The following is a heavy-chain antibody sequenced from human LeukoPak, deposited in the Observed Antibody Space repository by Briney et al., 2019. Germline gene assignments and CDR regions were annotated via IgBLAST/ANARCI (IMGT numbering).Heavy chain of an antibody. CDR1: GDSISDGYW. CDR3: ARNGYYSADY. CDR2: IFNSGST. J-gene: IGHJ4*02. V-gene: IGHV4-4*02. Sequence: PSGTLSLTCAVSGDSISDGYWWSWVRQPPGKRLEWIGEIFNSGSTNYNPSLKSRVTISVDKSKNQFSLRLTSVTAADTAVYYCARNGYYSADYWGQGTLVTVSS. D-gene: IGHD4-17*01.